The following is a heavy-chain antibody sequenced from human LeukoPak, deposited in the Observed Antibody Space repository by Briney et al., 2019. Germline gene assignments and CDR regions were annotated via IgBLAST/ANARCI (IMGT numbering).Heavy chain of an antibody. CDR1: GYSISSGYY. CDR3: ARQDEWELLPFDY. D-gene: IGHD1-26*01. V-gene: IGHV4-38-2*02. J-gene: IGHJ4*02. CDR2: IYHSGST. Sequence: PSETLSLTCTVSGYSISSGYYWGWIRQPPGKGLEWIGSIYHSGSTYYNPSPKSRVTISVDTSKNQFSLKLSSVTAADTAVYYCARQDEWELLPFDYWGQGTLVTVSS.